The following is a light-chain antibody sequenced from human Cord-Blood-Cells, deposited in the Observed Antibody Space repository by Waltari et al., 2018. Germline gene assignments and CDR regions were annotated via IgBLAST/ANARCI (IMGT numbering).Light chain of an antibody. CDR2: DVS. J-gene: IGLJ1*01. CDR3: SSYTSSSTSSYV. V-gene: IGLV2-14*01. CDR1: SSDVGGYNY. Sequence: QSALTQPASVSGSPGQSITISCTGTSSDVGGYNYVSWYQKHPGKAPKLMIYDVSKRPSGVSYRFSGSKSGNPASLTISGLQAEDEADYYCSSYTSSSTSSYVFGTGTKVTVL.